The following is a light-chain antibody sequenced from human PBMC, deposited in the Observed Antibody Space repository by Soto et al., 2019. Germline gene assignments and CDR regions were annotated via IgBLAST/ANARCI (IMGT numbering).Light chain of an antibody. CDR1: SSDVGGYNY. Sequence: QSVLTQPRSVAGSPGQSVTISCTGTSSDVGGYNYVSWYQHHPGKAPKLMIYDVIKRPSGVPDRFSGSKSGNTASLTISGLQAEDEADYYCCSYAGSNSRYVFGTGTKLTVL. CDR3: CSYAGSNSRYV. V-gene: IGLV2-11*01. CDR2: DVI. J-gene: IGLJ1*01.